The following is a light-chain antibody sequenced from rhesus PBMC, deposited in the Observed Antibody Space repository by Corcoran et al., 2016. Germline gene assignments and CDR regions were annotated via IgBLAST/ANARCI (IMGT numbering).Light chain of an antibody. V-gene: IGKV1-28*01. CDR2: GAS. CDR1: QGISSY. J-gene: IGKJ1*01. Sequence: DIQMTQSPSSLSASVGDTVTITCRASQGISSYLNWFQQKPGKAPKLLIYGASSLESGVPSRFSGSGSGTEFTLTISSLQPEDFAAYYCLQHNSYPWTFGQGTKVEIK. CDR3: LQHNSYPWT.